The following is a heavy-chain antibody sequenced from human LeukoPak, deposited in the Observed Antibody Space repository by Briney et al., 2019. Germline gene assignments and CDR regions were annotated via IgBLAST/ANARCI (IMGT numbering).Heavy chain of an antibody. CDR2: ISGSGGST. CDR1: GFTFSSYA. V-gene: IGHV3-23*01. D-gene: IGHD3-16*01. J-gene: IGHJ6*02. CDR3: AKYLGGGGRMSGYYYGMDV. Sequence: GGSLRLSCAASGFTFSSYAMSWVRQAPGKGLEWVSAISGSGGSTYYADSVKGRFTISRDNSKNTLYLQMNSLRAEDTAVYYCAKYLGGGGRMSGYYYGMDVWGQGTTVTVSS.